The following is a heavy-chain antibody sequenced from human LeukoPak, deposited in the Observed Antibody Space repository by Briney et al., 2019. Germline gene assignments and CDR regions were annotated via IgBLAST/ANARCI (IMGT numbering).Heavy chain of an antibody. Sequence: SETLSLTCTVPGGSISSYYWSWIRQPPGKGLGWMGYIYYGGSTNYNPSLKSRVTISVDTSKNQLSLKLSSVTAADTAVYYCARWGGVVAATYYYYGMDVWGKGTTVTVSS. J-gene: IGHJ6*04. D-gene: IGHD2-15*01. CDR1: GGSISSYY. V-gene: IGHV4-59*01. CDR2: IYYGGST. CDR3: ARWGGVVAATYYYYGMDV.